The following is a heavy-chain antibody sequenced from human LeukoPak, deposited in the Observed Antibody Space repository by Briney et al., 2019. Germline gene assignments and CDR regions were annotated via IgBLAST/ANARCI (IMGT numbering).Heavy chain of an antibody. J-gene: IGHJ6*02. V-gene: IGHV3-30*18. CDR3: AKELEVATILYYYYGMDV. CDR2: ISYDGSNK. D-gene: IGHD5-12*01. Sequence: LTGGSLRLSCAASGCTFSSYGMHWVRQAPGKGLEGVAVISYDGSNKYYADSVKGRFTISRDNSKNTLYLQMNSLRAEDTAVYYCAKELEVATILYYYYGMDVWGQGTTVTVSS. CDR1: GCTFSSYG.